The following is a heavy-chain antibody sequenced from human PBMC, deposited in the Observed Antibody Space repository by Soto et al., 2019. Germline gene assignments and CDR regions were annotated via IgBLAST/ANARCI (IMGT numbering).Heavy chain of an antibody. CDR1: GGSISSGGYS. Sequence: SETLSLTCAVSGGSISSGGYSWSWIRQPPGKGLEWIGYIYHSGSTYYNPSLKSRVTISVDRSKNQFSLKLSSVTAADTAVYYCATAAGGRCSSTSCYTDPWFDPWGQGTLVTSPQ. V-gene: IGHV4-30-2*01. D-gene: IGHD2-2*02. CDR2: IYHSGST. CDR3: ATAAGGRCSSTSCYTDPWFDP. J-gene: IGHJ5*02.